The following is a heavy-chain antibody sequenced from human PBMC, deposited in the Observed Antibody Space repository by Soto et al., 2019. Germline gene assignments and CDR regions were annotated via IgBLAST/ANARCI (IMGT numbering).Heavy chain of an antibody. V-gene: IGHV3-7*01. J-gene: IGHJ6*03. D-gene: IGHD2-15*01. CDR3: ARVGVVVVAAASYDYYYYMDV. Sequence: EVQLVESGGGLVQPGGSLRLSCAASGFTFSQFWMTWVRQAPGKGLEWVANIRQDGSEKYYVDSVKGRLTISRENAKNSVFLQMNSLGVEDTAVYYCARVGVVVVAAASYDYYYYMDVWGKGTAVTVSS. CDR2: IRQDGSEK. CDR1: GFTFSQFW.